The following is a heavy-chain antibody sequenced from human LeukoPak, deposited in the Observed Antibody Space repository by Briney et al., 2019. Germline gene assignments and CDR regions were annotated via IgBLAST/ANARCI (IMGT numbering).Heavy chain of an antibody. D-gene: IGHD3-22*01. Sequence: PSETLSLTCTVSGGSISSYYWSWIRQPPGKGLEWIGYIYYSGSTNYNPSLKSQVTISVDTSKDQFSLKLSSVTAADTAVYYCARDGGYYYDSSGYYDAFDIWGQGTMVTVSS. CDR1: GGSISSYY. V-gene: IGHV4-59*01. J-gene: IGHJ3*02. CDR3: ARDGGYYYDSSGYYDAFDI. CDR2: IYYSGST.